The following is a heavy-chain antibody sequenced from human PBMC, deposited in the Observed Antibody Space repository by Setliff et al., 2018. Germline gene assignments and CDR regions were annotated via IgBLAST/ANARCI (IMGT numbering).Heavy chain of an antibody. Sequence: GESLRLSCAASGFTFDVYDLNWVRQAPGKGLEWVSSINWNGDRTGYADSVKGRFTISRDNAKNSLYLQMNRLRAEDTALYYCAKDRSRDYDDSSGYDHWGQGTLVTVSS. J-gene: IGHJ4*02. CDR2: INWNGDRT. CDR3: AKDRSRDYDDSSGYDH. V-gene: IGHV3-20*04. D-gene: IGHD3-22*01. CDR1: GFTFDVYD.